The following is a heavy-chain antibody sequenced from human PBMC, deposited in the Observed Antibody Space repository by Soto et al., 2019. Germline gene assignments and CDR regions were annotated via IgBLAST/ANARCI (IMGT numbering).Heavy chain of an antibody. V-gene: IGHV3-30-3*01. Sequence: GGSLRLSCAASGFTFSSYAMHWVRQAPGKGLEWVAVISYDGSNKYYADSVKGRFTISRDNSKNTLYLQMNSLRAEDTAVYYCARDCCGFGYSYSPPRGMDVWGQGTTVTVSS. D-gene: IGHD5-18*01. CDR2: ISYDGSNK. J-gene: IGHJ6*02. CDR3: ARDCCGFGYSYSPPRGMDV. CDR1: GFTFSSYA.